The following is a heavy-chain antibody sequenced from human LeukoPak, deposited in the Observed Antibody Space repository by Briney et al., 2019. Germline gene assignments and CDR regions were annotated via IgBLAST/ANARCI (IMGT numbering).Heavy chain of an antibody. D-gene: IGHD4-17*01. CDR1: QFTFSHYG. CDR2: IWNDGSSQ. V-gene: IGHV3-33*06. Sequence: GGSLRLSCVASQFTFSHYGMHWVRQAPGKGLEWVAVIWNDGSSQYYADSVKGRFTISRDNFQKTVYLQMNSLRAEDTAVYYCAKARYGDNISDGFDTWGQGTMVTVSS. CDR3: AKARYGDNISDGFDT. J-gene: IGHJ3*02.